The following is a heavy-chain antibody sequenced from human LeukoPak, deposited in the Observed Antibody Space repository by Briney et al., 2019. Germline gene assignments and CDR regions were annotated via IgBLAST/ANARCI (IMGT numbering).Heavy chain of an antibody. CDR3: AAALDLDSSMISDF. J-gene: IGHJ4*02. V-gene: IGHV1-2*02. CDR1: GYTFTGYF. D-gene: IGHD4-11*01. CDR2: INLNSGYT. Sequence: ASVKVSSKASGYTFTGYFMHWVRQAPGHGLQWLGWINLNSGYTTYARRFQGMVTMTRDTSITTAYMDLRGLRSDDTAVYYCAAALDLDSSMISDFWGQGTLVTVSS.